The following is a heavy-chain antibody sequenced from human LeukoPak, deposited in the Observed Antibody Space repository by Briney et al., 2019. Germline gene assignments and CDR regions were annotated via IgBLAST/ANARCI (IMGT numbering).Heavy chain of an antibody. J-gene: IGHJ4*02. D-gene: IGHD6-19*01. CDR2: IKSKTDGGTT. V-gene: IGHV3-15*01. Sequence: PGGPLRLSCAASGFAFNYAWMNWVRQAPGKGLEWVGRIKSKTDGGTTDYAAPVKGRFTISRDDLQNTVYLQMNSLKTEDTAVYYCIRYSSGWVWGQGTLVTVSS. CDR1: GFAFNYAW. CDR3: IRYSSGWV.